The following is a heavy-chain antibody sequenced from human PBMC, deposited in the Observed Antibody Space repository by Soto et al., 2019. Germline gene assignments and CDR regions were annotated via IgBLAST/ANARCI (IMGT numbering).Heavy chain of an antibody. CDR1: GYTFPGYY. J-gene: IGHJ3*02. CDR3: ARGGAPANIAAAADDAFDI. CDR2: INPNSGGT. D-gene: IGHD6-13*01. V-gene: IGHV1-2*04. Sequence: ASVKVSCKASGYTFPGYYMHWVRQAPGQGLEWMGWINPNSGGTNYAQKFQGWVTTTRDTSISTAYMELSRLRSDDTAVYYCARGGAPANIAAAADDAFDIWGQGTMVTVSS.